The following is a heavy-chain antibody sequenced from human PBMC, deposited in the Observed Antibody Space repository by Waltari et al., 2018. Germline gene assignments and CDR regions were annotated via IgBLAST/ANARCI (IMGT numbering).Heavy chain of an antibody. V-gene: IGHV4-61*09. CDR2: IYTSGSI. CDR1: GGSISSGSYY. CDR3: ARSQVSVVDAGYHGMDV. Sequence: QVQLQESGPGLVKPSQTLSLTCTVSGGSISSGSYYWSWIRQPAGKGLEWIGYIYTSGSINYNPSHKSRVTISVDTSKNQFSLELSSVTAADTAVYYCARSQVSVVDAGYHGMDVWGQGTTVTVSS. D-gene: IGHD2-15*01. J-gene: IGHJ6*02.